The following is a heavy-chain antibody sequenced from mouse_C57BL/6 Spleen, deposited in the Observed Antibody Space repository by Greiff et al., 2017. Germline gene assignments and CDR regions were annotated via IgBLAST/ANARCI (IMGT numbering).Heavy chain of an antibody. CDR2: INYDGSST. CDR3: ARERDYSNYGYAMDY. CDR1: GFTFSDYY. V-gene: IGHV5-16*01. J-gene: IGHJ4*01. Sequence: EVKLMESEGGLVQPGSSMKLSCTASGFTFSDYYMAWVRQVPEKGLEWVANINYDGSSTYYLDSLKSRFIISRDNAKNILYLQMSSLKSEDTATYYCARERDYSNYGYAMDYWGQGTSVTVSS. D-gene: IGHD2-5*01.